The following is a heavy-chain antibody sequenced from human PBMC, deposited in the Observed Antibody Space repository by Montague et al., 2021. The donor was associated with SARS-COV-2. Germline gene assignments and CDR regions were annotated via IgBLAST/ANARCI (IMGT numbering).Heavy chain of an antibody. V-gene: IGHV4-59*01. CDR1: GGSITDYY. CDR3: VRDHPYGGPRGAYDI. Sequence: SETLSLTCTVSGGSITDYYWSWLRRSPGKGLEWIAYIYDGGAVNYNPSLGSRVTISTDTSKNQLSLKVNSVTAADTAVYYCVRDHPYGGPRGAYDIWGQGTAVTVSS. D-gene: IGHD4-23*01. J-gene: IGHJ3*02. CDR2: IYDGGAV.